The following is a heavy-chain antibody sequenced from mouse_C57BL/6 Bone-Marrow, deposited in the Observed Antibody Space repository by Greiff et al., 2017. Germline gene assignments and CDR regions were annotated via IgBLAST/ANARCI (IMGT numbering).Heavy chain of an antibody. Sequence: EVQLQQSGPELVKPGASVKMSCKASGYTFTDYNMHWVKQSHGKSLEWIGYINPNNGGTSYNQKFKGKATLTVNKSSSTAYMELRSLTSEDSAVYYCARGFGLLRFYYFDYWGQGTTLTVSS. CDR3: ARGFGLLRFYYFDY. CDR2: INPNNGGT. D-gene: IGHD1-1*01. V-gene: IGHV1-22*01. CDR1: GYTFTDYN. J-gene: IGHJ2*01.